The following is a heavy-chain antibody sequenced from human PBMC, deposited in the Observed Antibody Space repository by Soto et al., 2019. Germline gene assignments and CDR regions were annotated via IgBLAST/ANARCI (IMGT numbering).Heavy chain of an antibody. Sequence: SVKVSCKASGGTFSSYTISWVRQAPGQGLEWMGRIIPILGIANYAQKFQGRVTITADKSTSTAYMELSSLRSEDTAVYYCAREGYRSGGSCRGYYSDYWGQGTLVTVSS. CDR3: AREGYRSGGSCRGYYSDY. CDR2: IIPILGIA. D-gene: IGHD2-15*01. V-gene: IGHV1-69*04. J-gene: IGHJ4*02. CDR1: GGTFSSYT.